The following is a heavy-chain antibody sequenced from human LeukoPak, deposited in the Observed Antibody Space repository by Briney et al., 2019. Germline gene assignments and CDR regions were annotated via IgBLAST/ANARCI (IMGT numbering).Heavy chain of an antibody. J-gene: IGHJ5*02. V-gene: IGHV4-39*01. CDR1: GGPISSSSYY. Sequence: SVTQYLTCTVSGGPISSSSYYWGWIRQPPGKGLGSIGSIYYSGSTYYNPSLKSRVTIPVDTSKNQFSLKLSSVTAADTAVYYCARRNWNYENWFDPWGQGTLVTVSS. CDR3: ARRNWNYENWFDP. D-gene: IGHD1-7*01. CDR2: IYYSGST.